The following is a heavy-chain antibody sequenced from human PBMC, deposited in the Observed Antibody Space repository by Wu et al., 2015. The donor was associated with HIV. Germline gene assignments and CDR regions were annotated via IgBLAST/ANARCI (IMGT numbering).Heavy chain of an antibody. CDR2: MNPNTGDA. Sequence: QVQLVQSGAEMKKPGASVKVSCKASGYTFNDYYLYWVRQAPGLGLECVAWMNPNTGDAFYAQKFLGRVTLTTDTSTSTAYMELRSLRSDDTAVYYCASFKGREPDPLWFGDYYYYGMDVWGQGTTVTVSS. CDR3: ASFKGREPDPLWFGDYYYYGMDV. V-gene: IGHV1-2*02. J-gene: IGHJ6*02. CDR1: GYTFNDYY. D-gene: IGHD3-10*01.